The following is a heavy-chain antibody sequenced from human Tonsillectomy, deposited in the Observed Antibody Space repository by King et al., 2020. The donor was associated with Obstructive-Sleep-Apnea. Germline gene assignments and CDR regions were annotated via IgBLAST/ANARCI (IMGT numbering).Heavy chain of an antibody. V-gene: IGHV5-51*01. Sequence: VQLVESGAEVKKPGESLRISCQGSGYSFSSYWIAWVRQMPGKGLEWMGINYPGDSDIKYSPSFQGQVTISVDKSISTAYLQWSSLKASDSAIYYCARHGAAVHFYGMDVWGQGTTVTVS. D-gene: IGHD6-13*01. CDR3: ARHGAAVHFYGMDV. J-gene: IGHJ6*02. CDR2: NYPGDSDI. CDR1: GYSFSSYW.